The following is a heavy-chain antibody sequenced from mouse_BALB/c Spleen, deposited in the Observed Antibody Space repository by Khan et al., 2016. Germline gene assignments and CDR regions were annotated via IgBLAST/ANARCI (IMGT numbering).Heavy chain of an antibody. CDR1: GYTFSRYW. CDR2: ILPGSGST. CDR3: ARGAY. J-gene: IGHJ3*01. V-gene: IGHV1-9*01. Sequence: QVQLKESGAELMKPGASVKISCKATGYTFSRYWIEWVKERPGHGLEWIGEILPGSGSTDYNEKFKGKATFTAETSSNTAYIQLSGLTYEDSDVYYCARGAYWGQGTLVTVSA.